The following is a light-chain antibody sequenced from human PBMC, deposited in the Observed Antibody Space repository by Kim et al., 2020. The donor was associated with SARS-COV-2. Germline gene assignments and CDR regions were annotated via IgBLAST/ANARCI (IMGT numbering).Light chain of an antibody. J-gene: IGLJ2*01. CDR1: KLGDKY. CDR2: KDS. V-gene: IGLV3-1*01. CDR3: QAWDSSTVV. Sequence: VAPGQTASITCSGDKLGDKYACWYQQKPGQSPVLVIYKDSKRPSGIPERFSGSNSGTTATLTISGTQAMDEADYYCQAWDSSTVVFGGGTQLTVL.